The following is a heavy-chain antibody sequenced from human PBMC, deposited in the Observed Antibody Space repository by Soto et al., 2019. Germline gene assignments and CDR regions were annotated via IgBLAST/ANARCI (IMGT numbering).Heavy chain of an antibody. CDR1: GFTFTSYA. V-gene: IGHV3-23*01. CDR2: ISGTGGST. D-gene: IGHD3-22*01. J-gene: IGHJ4*02. CDR3: AKEMTSGYYLFDY. Sequence: EVQLLQSGGGLVQPGGSLRLSCAASGFTFTSYAMSWVRQAPGKGLEWVSTISGTGGSTYYPDSVKGRFTISRDNSKNPVYLQMNSLRAEDEAVYYCAKEMTSGYYLFDYWGQGTLVTVSS.